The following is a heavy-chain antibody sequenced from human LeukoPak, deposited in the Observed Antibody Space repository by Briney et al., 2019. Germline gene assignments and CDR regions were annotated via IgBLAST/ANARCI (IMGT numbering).Heavy chain of an antibody. CDR3: ARDFDRYYMDV. V-gene: IGHV3-21*06. CDR2: TTSSSSYI. Sequence: PGGSLRLSCAASGFTFSSYNMNWVRQAPGKGLEWVSSTTSSSSYIYYADSVKGRFTISRDNAKNSLYLQMNSLTAEDTAVYYCARDFDRYYMDVWGKGTTVTVSS. J-gene: IGHJ6*03. CDR1: GFTFSSYN.